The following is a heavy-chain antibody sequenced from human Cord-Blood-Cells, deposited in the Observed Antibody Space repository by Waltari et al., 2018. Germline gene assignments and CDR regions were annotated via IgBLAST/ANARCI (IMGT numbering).Heavy chain of an antibody. V-gene: IGHV1-46*01. CDR1: GYTFPSYY. CDR3: ARDFSSSYYFDY. D-gene: IGHD6-6*01. Sequence: QVQLVQSGAEVKKPGASVKVSCKASGYTFPSYYIPWVRQAPGQGLEWMGIINPSGGSTSYAQKFQGRVTMTRDTSTSTVYMELSSLRSEDTAVYYCARDFSSSYYFDYWGQGTLVTVSS. CDR2: INPSGGST. J-gene: IGHJ4*02.